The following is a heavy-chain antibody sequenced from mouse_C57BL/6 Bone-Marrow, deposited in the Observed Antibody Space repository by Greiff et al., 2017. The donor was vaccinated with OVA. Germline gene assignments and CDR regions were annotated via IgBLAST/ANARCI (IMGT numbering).Heavy chain of an antibody. Sequence: VKLMESGPGLVQPSQSLSITCTVSGFSLTSYGVHWVRQSPGKGLEWLGVIWSGGSTDYNAAFISRLSISKDNSKSQVFFKMNSLQADDTAIYYGARSGGNYAGYYAMDYWGQGTSVTVSS. D-gene: IGHD2-1*01. V-gene: IGHV2-2*01. J-gene: IGHJ4*01. CDR1: GFSLTSYG. CDR2: IWSGGST. CDR3: ARSGGNYAGYYAMDY.